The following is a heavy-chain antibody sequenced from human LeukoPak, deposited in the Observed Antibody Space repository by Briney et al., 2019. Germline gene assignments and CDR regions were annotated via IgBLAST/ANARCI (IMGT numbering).Heavy chain of an antibody. Sequence: GGSLRLSCAVAGVTLSNYGMSWVRQAPGKGLEWVAGISGSGGGTNYADSVKGRFTISRDNPRNTLYLQMNSLRAEDTAVYFCAKRGVVIRVILVGFHKEAYYFDSWGQGALVTVSS. CDR1: GVTLSNYG. J-gene: IGHJ4*02. V-gene: IGHV3-23*01. CDR2: ISGSGGGT. CDR3: AKRGVVIRVILVGFHKEAYYFDS. D-gene: IGHD3-22*01.